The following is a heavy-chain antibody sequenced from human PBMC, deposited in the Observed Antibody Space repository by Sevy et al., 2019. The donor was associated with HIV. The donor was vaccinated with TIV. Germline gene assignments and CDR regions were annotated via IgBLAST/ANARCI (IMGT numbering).Heavy chain of an antibody. D-gene: IGHD3-16*01. Sequence: GGSLRLSCAASGFIVSSNYMTWVRRAPGKGLEWVSVVYSDGNRHYADSLKGRFIISRDNSKNTVYLQMNRLRVEDTAVYYCALGLILEESWYGMDVWGQGTTVTVSS. V-gene: IGHV3-53*01. CDR3: ALGLILEESWYGMDV. CDR2: VYSDGNR. J-gene: IGHJ6*02. CDR1: GFIVSSNY.